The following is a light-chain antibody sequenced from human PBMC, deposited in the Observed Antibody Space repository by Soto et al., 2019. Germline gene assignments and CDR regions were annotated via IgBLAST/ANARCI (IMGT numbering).Light chain of an antibody. CDR2: EVS. CDR1: QSLVYSDGKTY. CDR3: QQYNNWPFS. J-gene: IGKJ5*01. Sequence: DIVMTQTPLSLSVSPGQPASISCKSSQSLVYSDGKTYFYWYLQKPGQPPQLLIYEVSNRFSGVPDRFSGSGSGTDFTLKISGLQSEDSAVYFCQQYNNWPFSFGQGTRLEI. V-gene: IGKV2D-29*01.